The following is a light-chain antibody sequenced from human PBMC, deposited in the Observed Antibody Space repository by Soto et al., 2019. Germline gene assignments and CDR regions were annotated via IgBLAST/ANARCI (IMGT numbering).Light chain of an antibody. V-gene: IGKV1-27*01. CDR2: IAS. Sequence: DIQMTQSPSSLSASVGDRVTITCRASQDISVYLAWYQQKPWKVPKLLIYIASTLQSGVPSRFSGSGSGTDFTLTISSLQPEDVATYYCQKFNTSHLTCRQGTRIEIK. J-gene: IGKJ5*01. CDR1: QDISVY. CDR3: QKFNTSHLT.